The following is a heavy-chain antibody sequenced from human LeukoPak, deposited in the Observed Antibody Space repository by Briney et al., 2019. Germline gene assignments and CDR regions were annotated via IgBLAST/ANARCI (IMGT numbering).Heavy chain of an antibody. V-gene: IGHV4-34*01. CDR1: GGSFSGYY. D-gene: IGHD5-24*01. Sequence: SETLSLTCAVYGGSFSGYYWSWIRQPPGKGLEWIGEINHSGSTNYNPSLKSRVTISVDTSKNQFSLKLSSVTAADTAVYFCARSRRDEFDYWGPGTPVTVSS. CDR3: ARSRRDEFDY. J-gene: IGHJ4*02. CDR2: INHSGST.